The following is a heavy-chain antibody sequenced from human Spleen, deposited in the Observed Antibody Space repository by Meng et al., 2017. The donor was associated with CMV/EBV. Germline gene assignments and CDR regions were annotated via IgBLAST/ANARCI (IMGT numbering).Heavy chain of an antibody. CDR1: GFTFSSYW. J-gene: IGHJ3*02. CDR2: INSDGSST. V-gene: IGHV3-74*01. CDR3: ARAPSGWLYAFDM. Sequence: GESLKISCAASGFTFSSYWMSWVRQAPGKGLVWVARINSDGSSTSYADSVKGRFTISRDNAKNTLYLQMNSLRAEDRAVYYCARAPSGWLYAFDMWGQGTMVTVSS. D-gene: IGHD2-15*01.